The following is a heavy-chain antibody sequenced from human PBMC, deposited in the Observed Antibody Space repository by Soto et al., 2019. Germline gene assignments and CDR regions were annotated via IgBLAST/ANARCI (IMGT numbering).Heavy chain of an antibody. V-gene: IGHV1-18*01. CDR1: GYTFSSYG. CDR3: ARFKQGDNRNPIGNPYSYYMDV. J-gene: IGHJ6*03. Sequence: QVQLVQSGPEVKKPGASVKVSCKASGYTFSSYGISWVRQAPGQGLEWRAGISVDNGNTNFAQRFQGRVTMTTDTGASTAYMELRSLRSDDTAVYYCARFKQGDNRNPIGNPYSYYMDVWGEGTTVTVSS. CDR2: ISVDNGNT. D-gene: IGHD3-16*01.